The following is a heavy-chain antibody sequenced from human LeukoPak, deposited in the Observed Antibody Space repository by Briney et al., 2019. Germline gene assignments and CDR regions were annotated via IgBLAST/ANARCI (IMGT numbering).Heavy chain of an antibody. CDR3: AKGSANWMYYFDY. J-gene: IGHJ4*02. V-gene: IGHV3-23*01. CDR1: GFTFSSYA. D-gene: IGHD1-20*01. Sequence: GGSLRLSCAASGFTFSSYAMSWVRQAPGKGLEWVSAITGNGGSTYYADSVKGRFTISRDNFKNTLYLQVNSLRADDTAVYYCAKGSANWMYYFDYWGQGTLVTVSS. CDR2: ITGNGGST.